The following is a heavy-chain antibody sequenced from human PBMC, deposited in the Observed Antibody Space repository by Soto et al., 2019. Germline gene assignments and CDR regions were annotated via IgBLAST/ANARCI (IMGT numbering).Heavy chain of an antibody. CDR2: IRSKTDGGTT. J-gene: IGHJ3*02. D-gene: IGHD6-13*01. V-gene: IGHV3-15*01. Sequence: EVQLVESGGGLVEPGGSLRLSCAASGITVSNAWMNWVRKAPGKGREYIGRIRSKTDGGTTEYAAPVEGRFTVSRDDSKNTLYLQMSGLKSEDAAVYYCTTTLPGTNVVDNWGQGTLITVSS. CDR1: GITVSNAW. CDR3: TTTLPGTNVVDN.